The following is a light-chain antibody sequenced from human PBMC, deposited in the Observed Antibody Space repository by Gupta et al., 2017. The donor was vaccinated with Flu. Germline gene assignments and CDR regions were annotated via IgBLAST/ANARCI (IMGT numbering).Light chain of an antibody. CDR3: QQYNNWPLWT. V-gene: IGKV3-15*01. Sequence: EIVMTQSPATLSVSPGERATLSCRASQSVSSNLAWYQQKPGQAPRLLIYGASTRATGIPARFSGSGSGTEFTLTISSLQSEDFAVDYCQQYNNWPLWTFGQGTKVEIK. CDR1: QSVSSN. J-gene: IGKJ1*01. CDR2: GAS.